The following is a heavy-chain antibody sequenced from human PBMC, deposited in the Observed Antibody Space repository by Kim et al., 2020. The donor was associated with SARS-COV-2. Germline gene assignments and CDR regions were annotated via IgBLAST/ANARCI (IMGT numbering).Heavy chain of an antibody. V-gene: IGHV3-30*02. Sequence: VKGRFTISRDNPKNTLHLQMNSLRAEDTAVYYCANTPEWWLWDDYYMDVWGKGTTVTVSS. CDR3: ANTPEWWLWDDYYMDV. J-gene: IGHJ6*03. D-gene: IGHD2-8*01.